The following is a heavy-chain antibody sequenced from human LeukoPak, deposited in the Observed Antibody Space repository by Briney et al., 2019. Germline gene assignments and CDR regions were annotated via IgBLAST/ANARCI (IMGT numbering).Heavy chain of an antibody. CDR2: IYYSGST. J-gene: IGHJ5*02. V-gene: IGHV4-59*01. D-gene: IGHD3-16*01. CDR3: ARWGGDYYDYVWGFDP. Sequence: SETLSLTCTVSGGSISSYYWSWIRQPPGKGLEWIGYIYYSGSTNYNPSLKSRVTISVDTSKNQFSLKLSSVTAADTAVYYCARWGGDYYDYVWGFDPWGQGTLVTVSS. CDR1: GGSISSYY.